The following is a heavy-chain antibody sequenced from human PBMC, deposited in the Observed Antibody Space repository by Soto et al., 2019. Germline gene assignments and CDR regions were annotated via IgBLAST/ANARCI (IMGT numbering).Heavy chain of an antibody. CDR3: AREASGWYVFDY. CDR2: IWYDGSNK. J-gene: IGHJ4*02. D-gene: IGHD6-19*01. V-gene: IGHV3-33*01. Sequence: QVQLVESGGGVVQPGRSLRLSCAASGFTFSSYGMHWVRQAPGKGLEWVAVIWYDGSNKYYADSVKGRFTISRDNSKNTLYLQMNSLRAEDTAVYYCAREASGWYVFDYWCQGTLVTVSS. CDR1: GFTFSSYG.